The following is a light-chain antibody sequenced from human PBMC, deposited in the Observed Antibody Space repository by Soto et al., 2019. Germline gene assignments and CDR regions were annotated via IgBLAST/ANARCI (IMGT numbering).Light chain of an antibody. CDR3: QQYNHYRT. V-gene: IGKV1-5*03. CDR2: QAS. Sequence: DIQMTQSTSTLSASVGDSVTITCRASQSISSWLAWYQQKPGKAPKLLIYQASRLERGVPSRFSGSGSETEFTLTISDLQPEYFATYDFQQYNHYRTFGQGTRVELK. J-gene: IGKJ1*01. CDR1: QSISSW.